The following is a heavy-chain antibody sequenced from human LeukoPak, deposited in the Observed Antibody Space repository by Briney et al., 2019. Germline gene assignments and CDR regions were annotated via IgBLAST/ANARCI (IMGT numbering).Heavy chain of an antibody. CDR2: IYPGDSDT. V-gene: IGHV5-51*01. CDR1: GYSFTSYW. D-gene: IGHD3-16*01. J-gene: IGHJ5*02. Sequence: GESLQISCQGSGYSFTSYWIGWVRQMPGKGLEWMGIIYPGDSDTRYSPSFQGQVTISADKSISTAYLQWSSLKASDTAMYYCARQGDAFRHWFDPWGQGTLVTVSS. CDR3: ARQGDAFRHWFDP.